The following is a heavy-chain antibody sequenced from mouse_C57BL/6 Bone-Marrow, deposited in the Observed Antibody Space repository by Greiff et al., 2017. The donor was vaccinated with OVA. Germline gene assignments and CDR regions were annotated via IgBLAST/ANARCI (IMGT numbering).Heavy chain of an antibody. CDR3: VSDGSSYYYAMDY. J-gene: IGHJ4*01. CDR1: GFSFNTYA. CDR2: IRSTSNNYAT. D-gene: IGHD1-1*01. Sequence: EVQLVESGGGLVQPKGSLKLSCAASGFSFNTYAMNWVRQAPGTGLEWVARIRSTSNNYATYYADSVKDRFTISRDDSESMLYLQMNNLKTEDTAMYFCVSDGSSYYYAMDYWGQGTSVTVSS. V-gene: IGHV10-1*01.